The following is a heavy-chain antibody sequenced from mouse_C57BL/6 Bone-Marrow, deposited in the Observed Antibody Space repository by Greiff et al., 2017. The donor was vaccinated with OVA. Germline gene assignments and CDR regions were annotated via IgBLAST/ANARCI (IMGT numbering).Heavy chain of an antibody. CDR1: GYTFTSYW. Sequence: VQLQQSGTVLARPGASVKMSCKTSGYTFTSYWMHWVKQRPGQGLEWIGAIYPGNSDTSYNQKFKGKAKLTAVTSASTAYMELSSLTNEDSAVYYCTRHFLYSNWYFDVWGTGTTVTVSS. D-gene: IGHD2-5*01. V-gene: IGHV1-5*01. J-gene: IGHJ1*03. CDR2: IYPGNSDT. CDR3: TRHFLYSNWYFDV.